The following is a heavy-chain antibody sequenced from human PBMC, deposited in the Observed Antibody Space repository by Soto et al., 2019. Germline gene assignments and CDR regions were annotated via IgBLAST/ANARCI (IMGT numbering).Heavy chain of an antibody. CDR3: VRDRYSSSGWFDP. Sequence: PSQTLSLTCAISGDSVSSYSAAWNWIRQSPSGGLEWLGRTYYRSRFFSDYAESAKSRIIINPDTSKNQFPLQLKSVTPEDTAVYYCVRDRYSSSGWFDPWGQGTPVTVSS. CDR1: GDSVSSYSAA. J-gene: IGHJ5*02. V-gene: IGHV6-1*01. D-gene: IGHD3-10*01. CDR2: TYYRSRFFS.